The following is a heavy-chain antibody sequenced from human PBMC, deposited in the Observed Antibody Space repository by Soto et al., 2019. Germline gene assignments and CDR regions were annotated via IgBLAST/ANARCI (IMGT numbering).Heavy chain of an antibody. J-gene: IGHJ3*02. D-gene: IGHD3-16*02. CDR3: AKGTYYDYVWGSYPYAFDI. CDR1: GFTFSSYG. V-gene: IGHV3-33*06. Sequence: QVQLVESGGGVVQPGRSLRLSCAASGFTFSSYGMHWVRQAPGKGLEWVAVIWYDGSNKYYADSVKGRFTISRDNSKNSLYLKMNSLRAEDTAVYYGAKGTYYDYVWGSYPYAFDIWGQGTMVTVSS. CDR2: IWYDGSNK.